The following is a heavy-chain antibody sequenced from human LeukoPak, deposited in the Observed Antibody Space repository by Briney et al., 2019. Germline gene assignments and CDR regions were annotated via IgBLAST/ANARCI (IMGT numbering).Heavy chain of an antibody. Sequence: PGGSLRLSCVASGFTFSRYWVHCVRQAPGEGLAWVSRISSDGTFTSYADSVKGRFTISRDNAKSTLYLQMNSLRAEDTAVYYCAKPPRPYSGSLGYFDYWGQGTLVTVSS. CDR2: ISSDGTFT. CDR1: GFTFSRYW. V-gene: IGHV3-74*01. CDR3: AKPPRPYSGSLGYFDY. D-gene: IGHD1-26*01. J-gene: IGHJ4*02.